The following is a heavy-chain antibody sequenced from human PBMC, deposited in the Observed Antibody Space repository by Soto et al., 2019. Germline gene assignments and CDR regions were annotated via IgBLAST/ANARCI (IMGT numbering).Heavy chain of an antibody. J-gene: IGHJ5*02. V-gene: IGHV1-3*01. CDR3: ARDLALNWFAP. Sequence: APVKAASKASGYTFTSYAMQWLRQAPGQRLEWMGWINAGNGNTKYSQKFQGRVTIPRDTSARTAYMELSSLSSEATAVYYCARDLALNWFAPWGQGTLVTVSS. CDR1: GYTFTSYA. D-gene: IGHD2-21*01. CDR2: INAGNGNT.